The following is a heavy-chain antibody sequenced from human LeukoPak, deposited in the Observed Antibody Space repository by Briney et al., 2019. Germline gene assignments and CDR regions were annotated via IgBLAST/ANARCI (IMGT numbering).Heavy chain of an antibody. CDR2: IYFSGTT. CDR3: ARRRAEGGSNGHYNWFDP. D-gene: IGHD6-13*01. Sequence: SETLSLTCTVSGDSINAYYWGWIRQPPGKGLEWIGYIYFSGTTKYNPSLESRVTISADTSKNQFSLKLSSVTAADTAVYYCARRRAEGGSNGHYNWFDPWGQGILVTVSS. V-gene: IGHV4-59*08. CDR1: GDSINAYY. J-gene: IGHJ5*02.